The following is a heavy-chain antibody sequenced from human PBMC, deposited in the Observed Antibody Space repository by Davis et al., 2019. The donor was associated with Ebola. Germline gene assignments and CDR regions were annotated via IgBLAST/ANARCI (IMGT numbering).Heavy chain of an antibody. CDR1: GFTFSSYA. Sequence: PGGSLRLSCAASGFTFSSYAMHWVRQPPGKGLEWVAVISYDGSNKYYADSVKGRFTISRDNSKNSLYLQMNSARADDTAVYYCARVPYSSSSFDYWGQGTLVTVSS. D-gene: IGHD6-6*01. J-gene: IGHJ4*02. V-gene: IGHV3-30-3*01. CDR3: ARVPYSSSSFDY. CDR2: ISYDGSNK.